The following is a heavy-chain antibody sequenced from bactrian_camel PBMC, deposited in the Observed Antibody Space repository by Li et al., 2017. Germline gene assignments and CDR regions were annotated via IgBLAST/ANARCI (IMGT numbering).Heavy chain of an antibody. CDR2: IVTGGGST. J-gene: IGHJ4*01. D-gene: IGHD1*01. V-gene: IGHV3S1*01. CDR3: VIDLLGIDY. Sequence: VQLVESGGGLVQPGGSLTLSCVTTGFTFSNYWMSWVRQAPGKGLEWVSRIVTGGGSTYYGDSVKGRFRISRDNAKNTVYLEMNNLKAEDTAVYFCVIDLLGIDYWGQGTQVTVS. CDR1: GFTFSNYW.